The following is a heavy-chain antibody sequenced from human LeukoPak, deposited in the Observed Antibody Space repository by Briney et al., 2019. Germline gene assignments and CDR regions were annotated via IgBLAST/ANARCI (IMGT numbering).Heavy chain of an antibody. J-gene: IGHJ4*02. V-gene: IGHV4-59*01. CDR2: SYSGGNA. CDR3: ARGGYSYGPSDY. D-gene: IGHD5-18*01. Sequence: SETLSLTCTVPGASTSAYYWSWIRQPPGKGLEWIGYSYSGGNANYNPSLKSRVTISIDTSENQFSLRLTSVTAADTAVYYCARGGYSYGPSDYWGQGTLVTVSS. CDR1: GASTSAYY.